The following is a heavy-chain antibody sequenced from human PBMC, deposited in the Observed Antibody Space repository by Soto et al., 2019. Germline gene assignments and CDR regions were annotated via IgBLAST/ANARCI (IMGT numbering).Heavy chain of an antibody. J-gene: IGHJ5*02. D-gene: IGHD6-13*01. Sequence: GGSLRLSCAASGFTFSSYAMHWVRQAPGKGLEWVAVISYDGSNKYYADSVKGRFTISRDNSKNTLYLQMNSLRAEDTAVYYCARVPSSWPNWFDPWGQGTLVTVSS. CDR2: ISYDGSNK. V-gene: IGHV3-30-3*01. CDR1: GFTFSSYA. CDR3: ARVPSSWPNWFDP.